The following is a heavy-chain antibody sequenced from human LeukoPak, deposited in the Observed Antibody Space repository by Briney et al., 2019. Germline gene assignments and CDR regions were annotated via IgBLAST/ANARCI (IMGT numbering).Heavy chain of an antibody. V-gene: IGHV3-9*01. Sequence: GGSLRLSCAASGFSFDDYAMHWVRQAPGKSLEWVSGISWNSGSIGYADSVKGRFTISRDNAKNSLYLQMNSLRAEDTALYYCAKDSLWEYYGSGSLDYWGQGTLVTVSS. D-gene: IGHD3-10*01. CDR1: GFSFDDYA. CDR2: ISWNSGSI. CDR3: AKDSLWEYYGSGSLDY. J-gene: IGHJ4*02.